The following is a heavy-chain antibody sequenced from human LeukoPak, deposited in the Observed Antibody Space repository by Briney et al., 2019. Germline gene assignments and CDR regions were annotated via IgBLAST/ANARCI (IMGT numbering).Heavy chain of an antibody. V-gene: IGHV1-24*01. CDR1: VYTLTELS. D-gene: IGHD2-15*01. CDR2: FDPEDGET. Sequence: SVKVSCKVSVYTLTELSMHWVRQAPGKGLEWMGGFDPEDGETIYAQKFQGRVTMTEDTSSDTAYMELSSLRSEDTAVYYCATDIVVVVAAYTTTFDIWGQGTLVTVPS. CDR3: ATDIVVVVAAYTTTFDI. J-gene: IGHJ3*02.